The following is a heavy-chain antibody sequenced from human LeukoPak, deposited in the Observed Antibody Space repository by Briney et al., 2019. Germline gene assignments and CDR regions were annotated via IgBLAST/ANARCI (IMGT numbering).Heavy chain of an antibody. V-gene: IGHV4-31*03. D-gene: IGHD6-19*01. J-gene: IGHJ4*02. Sequence: PSETLSLTCTVSGGSISSGGYYWSWIRQHPGKGLEWIGSVYYSGSTYYNPSLKSRVTISVDTSKNQFSLKLSSVTAADTAVYYCARPYNSGWKGGFDYWGQGTLVTVSS. CDR1: GGSISSGGYY. CDR3: ARPYNSGWKGGFDY. CDR2: VYYSGST.